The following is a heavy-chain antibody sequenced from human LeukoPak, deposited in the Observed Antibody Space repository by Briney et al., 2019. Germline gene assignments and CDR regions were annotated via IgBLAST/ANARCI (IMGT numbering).Heavy chain of an antibody. D-gene: IGHD2-21*02. Sequence: PGGSLSLSCAAAGFTFGNYGMSWVRQAPGKGLEWVSGINWNGGSTGYADSVEGRFTISRDNAKNSQYLQMNSLRVEDTALYYCARAQTYGDSRLLLDYWGQGTLVTVSS. CDR1: GFTFGNYG. V-gene: IGHV3-20*04. CDR3: ARAQTYGDSRLLLDY. CDR2: INWNGGST. J-gene: IGHJ4*02.